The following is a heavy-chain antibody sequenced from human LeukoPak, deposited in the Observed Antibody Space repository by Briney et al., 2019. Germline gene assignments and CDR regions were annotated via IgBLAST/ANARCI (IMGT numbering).Heavy chain of an antibody. J-gene: IGHJ4*02. CDR1: GFTFSSYA. Sequence: GGSLRLSCAASGFTFSSYAMSWVRQAPGKGLEWVSAVSGSGASTYYADSVKGRFTISRGNSKNTLYLQMNSLRAEDTAVYYCAKDQLFGGDSRFDYWGQGTLVTVSS. V-gene: IGHV3-23*01. CDR2: VSGSGAST. CDR3: AKDQLFGGDSRFDY. D-gene: IGHD2-21*01.